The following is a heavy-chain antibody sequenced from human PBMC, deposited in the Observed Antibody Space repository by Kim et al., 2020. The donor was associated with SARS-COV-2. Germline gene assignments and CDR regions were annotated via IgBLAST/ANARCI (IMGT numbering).Heavy chain of an antibody. CDR1: GFTFSGSA. CDR3: TRGYSSSWSWYFDL. CDR2: IRSKANSYAT. V-gene: IGHV3-73*01. J-gene: IGHJ2*01. D-gene: IGHD6-13*01. Sequence: GGSLRLSCAASGFTFSGSAMHWVRQASGKGLEWVGRIRSKANSYATAHAASVKGRFTISRDDSKNTAYLQMNSLKTEDTAVYYCTRGYSSSWSWYFDLWGRGTLVTVSS.